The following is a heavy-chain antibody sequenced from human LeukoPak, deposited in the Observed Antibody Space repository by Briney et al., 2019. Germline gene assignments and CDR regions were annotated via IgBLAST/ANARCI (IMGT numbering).Heavy chain of an antibody. D-gene: IGHD3-10*01. J-gene: IGHJ5*02. CDR2: ISSSGSTI. Sequence: GGSLRLSCAASGFTFSSYEMNWVRQAPGKGLEWVSYISSSGSTIYYADSVKGRFTISRDNAKNSLYLQMNSLRAEGTAVYYCARDLRGITMVRGVTPANWFDPWGQGTLVTVSS. CDR1: GFTFSSYE. CDR3: ARDLRGITMVRGVTPANWFDP. V-gene: IGHV3-48*03.